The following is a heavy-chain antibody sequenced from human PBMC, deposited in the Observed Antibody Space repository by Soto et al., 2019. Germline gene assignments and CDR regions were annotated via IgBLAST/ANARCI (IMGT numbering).Heavy chain of an antibody. D-gene: IGHD1-7*01. CDR3: ARDRSWNYAADAFDI. CDR1: GYTFTSYA. V-gene: IGHV1-3*01. CDR2: INAGNGNT. J-gene: IGHJ3*02. Sequence: QVPLVQSGAEVKKPGASVKVSCKASGYTFTSYAMHWVRQAPGQRLEWMGWINAGNGNTKYSQKFQGRVTITRDTSASTAYMELSSLRSEDTAVYYCARDRSWNYAADAFDIWGQGTMVTVSS.